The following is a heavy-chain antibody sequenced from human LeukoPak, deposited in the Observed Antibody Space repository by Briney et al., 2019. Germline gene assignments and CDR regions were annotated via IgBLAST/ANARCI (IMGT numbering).Heavy chain of an antibody. Sequence: SETLSLTCTVSGGSISSYYWSWIRQPPGKGLEWIGYINYSGSTKYNPSLKSRVTISVDTSKNQFSLKLSSVTAADTAVYYCARCQSGYPFDYWGQGTLVTVSS. V-gene: IGHV4-59*12. CDR1: GGSISSYY. J-gene: IGHJ4*02. D-gene: IGHD3-3*01. CDR2: INYSGST. CDR3: ARCQSGYPFDY.